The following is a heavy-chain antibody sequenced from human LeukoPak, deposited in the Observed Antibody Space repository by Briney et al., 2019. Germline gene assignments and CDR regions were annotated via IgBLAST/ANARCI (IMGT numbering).Heavy chain of an antibody. J-gene: IGHJ5*02. CDR2: IYYSGST. Sequence: SETLSLTRTVSGVSISSGGYYWGWIRQPPGKGLEWIGSIYYSGSTYYNPSLKSRVTMSVDTSKNQFSLKLTSVTAADAAVYYCARQYSSGWPWFDPWGQGTLVTVSS. V-gene: IGHV4-39*01. D-gene: IGHD6-19*01. CDR3: ARQYSSGWPWFDP. CDR1: GVSISSGGYY.